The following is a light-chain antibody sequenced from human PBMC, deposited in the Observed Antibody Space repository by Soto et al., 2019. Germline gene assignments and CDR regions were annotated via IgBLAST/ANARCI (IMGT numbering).Light chain of an antibody. Sequence: QSVLTQPPSVSGAPGQRVTISCTGSSSNFGAGYDVHWYQQLPGTAPKPLIYDNTNRPSGVPDRFSGSKSGTSASLAITGLQAEDEADYYCQSYDRSLSGGVFGTGTKVTVL. J-gene: IGLJ1*01. CDR2: DNT. CDR1: SSNFGAGYD. V-gene: IGLV1-40*01. CDR3: QSYDRSLSGGV.